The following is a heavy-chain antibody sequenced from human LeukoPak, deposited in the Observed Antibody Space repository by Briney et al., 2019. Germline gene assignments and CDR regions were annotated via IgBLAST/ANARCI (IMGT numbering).Heavy chain of an antibody. D-gene: IGHD6-19*01. J-gene: IGHJ4*02. CDR3: ARGLYTNGWYYYDY. CDR2: FSYNGINK. V-gene: IGHV3-33*05. Sequence: GGSLRLSCAASGFTFSRFGLHWVRQAPGKGLEWVAVFSYNGINKDYAGSVKGRFTISRDNSKNTLSLQMDSLRAEDTAMYYCARGLYTNGWYYYDYWGQGTLVTVSS. CDR1: GFTFSRFG.